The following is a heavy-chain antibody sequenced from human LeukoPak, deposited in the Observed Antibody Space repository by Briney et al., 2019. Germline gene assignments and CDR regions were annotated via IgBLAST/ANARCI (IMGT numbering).Heavy chain of an antibody. CDR3: ARAYSERYGLGYYYMDV. Sequence: MAGGSLRLSCAASGFTFSSYAMSWVRQAPGKGLEWVSSISSSSSYIYYADSVKGRFTISRDNAKKSVYLQMNSLRAEDAAVYYCARAYSERYGLGYYYMDVWGKGTTVTISS. D-gene: IGHD1-26*01. CDR2: ISSSSSYI. J-gene: IGHJ6*03. CDR1: GFTFSSYA. V-gene: IGHV3-21*01.